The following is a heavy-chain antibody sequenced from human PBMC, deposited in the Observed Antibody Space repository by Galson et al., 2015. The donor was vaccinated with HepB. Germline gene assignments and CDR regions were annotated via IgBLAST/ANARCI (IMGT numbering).Heavy chain of an antibody. V-gene: IGHV3-33*01. CDR3: ARGISEGPFDY. CDR1: GFNFSNYG. CDR2: IWYDGSNK. D-gene: IGHD3-10*01. Sequence: SLRLSCAASGFNFSNYGMHWVRQAPGKGLEWVAVIWYDGSNKYYADSVKGRFTISRDNSKNTLYLKMNSLRAEDMAVYYCARGISEGPFDYWGQGTVVTVSS. J-gene: IGHJ4*02.